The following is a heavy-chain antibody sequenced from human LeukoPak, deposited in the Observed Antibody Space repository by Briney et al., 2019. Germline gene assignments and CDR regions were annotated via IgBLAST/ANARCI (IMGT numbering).Heavy chain of an antibody. CDR1: GFTFTDYY. CDR3: ARGGGSGWYLLLVY. Sequence: GGSLRLSCAASGFTFTDYYMSWIRQAPGKGLEWISYISSSGGTIYYADSVKGRFTISRDNAKNSLYLQMNSLRAEDTALYYCARGGGSGWYLLLVYWGQGTLVTVSS. D-gene: IGHD6-19*01. J-gene: IGHJ4*02. V-gene: IGHV3-11*01. CDR2: ISSSGGTI.